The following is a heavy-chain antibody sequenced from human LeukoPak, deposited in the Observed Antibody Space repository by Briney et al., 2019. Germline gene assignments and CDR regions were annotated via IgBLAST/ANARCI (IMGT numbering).Heavy chain of an antibody. V-gene: IGHV3-30*02. CDR3: ANNQKGIASGYFDY. J-gene: IGHJ4*02. Sequence: GGSLRLSCAASGFTFSSYGMHWVRQAPGKGRERGSFIRYDGINKYYADSVKGRFTISRDNSKHTLYLKMNSLRAEGTAVYYCANNQKGIASGYFDYWGQGTLVTVSS. CDR1: GFTFSSYG. CDR2: IRYDGINK. D-gene: IGHD3-3*01.